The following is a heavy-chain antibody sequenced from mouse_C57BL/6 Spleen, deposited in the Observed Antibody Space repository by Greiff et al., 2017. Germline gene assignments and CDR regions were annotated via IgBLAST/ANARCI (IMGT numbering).Heavy chain of an antibody. Sequence: VKLVESGAELVKPGASVKLSCKASGYTFTEYTINWVKQRSGQGLEWIGWFYPGSGSIKYNEKFKDKATLTADKSSSTVYMELSRLTSEDSAVYFCAVLFITTVAYFDYWGQGTTLTVSS. CDR3: AVLFITTVAYFDY. CDR1: GYTFTEYT. CDR2: FYPGSGSI. V-gene: IGHV1-62-2*01. D-gene: IGHD1-1*01. J-gene: IGHJ2*01.